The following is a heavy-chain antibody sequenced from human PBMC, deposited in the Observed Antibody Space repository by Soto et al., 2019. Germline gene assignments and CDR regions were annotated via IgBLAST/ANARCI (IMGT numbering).Heavy chain of an antibody. CDR1: GGSINTSRHH. V-gene: IGHV4-39*01. CDR3: ARQPGQWLTYYFDS. Sequence: SETLSLTCSVSGGSINTSRHHWGWIRQPPGKGLEWIGSISHSGSTYYNPSLKSRVTISVDTSQIQFSLKLSSVTAADTSVYYCARQPGQWLTYYFDSWGQGTLVTVSS. CDR2: ISHSGST. J-gene: IGHJ4*02. D-gene: IGHD6-19*01.